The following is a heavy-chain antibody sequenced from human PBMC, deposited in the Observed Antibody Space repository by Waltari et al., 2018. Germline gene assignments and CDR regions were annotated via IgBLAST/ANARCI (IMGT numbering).Heavy chain of an antibody. Sequence: QVVLVQSGAEVKKPGASVKVSCKASGYIFINYYLHWVRQAPGQGPEWMGWVNPDTVNANYAHKFRGRVTMTWDTSSNTAFMDLSDLKSDDTAVYYCVRDRTTVAARPGDYWGQGTLVTVSS. CDR3: VRDRTTVAARPGDY. V-gene: IGHV1-2*07. CDR2: VNPDTVNA. CDR1: GYIFINYY. D-gene: IGHD6-6*01. J-gene: IGHJ4*02.